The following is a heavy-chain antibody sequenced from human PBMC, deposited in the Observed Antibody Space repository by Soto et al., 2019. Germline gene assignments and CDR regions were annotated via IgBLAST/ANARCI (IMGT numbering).Heavy chain of an antibody. CDR2: INPYSGNT. V-gene: IGHV1-18*01. D-gene: IGHD4-17*01. CDR3: ARGCIAVTTHLCY. Sequence: QVLLVQSGPEIKKPGASVKVSCKASGYTFNTYGITWVRQAPGQGLEWMGWINPYSGNTKFAQKLQDRVTMTTATSTSTAYMELASLRSDDTAVYYCARGCIAVTTHLCYWGQGTLVTVSS. J-gene: IGHJ4*02. CDR1: GYTFNTYG.